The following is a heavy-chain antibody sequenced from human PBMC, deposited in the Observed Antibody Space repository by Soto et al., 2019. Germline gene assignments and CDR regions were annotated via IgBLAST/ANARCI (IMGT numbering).Heavy chain of an antibody. V-gene: IGHV4-34*01. CDR1: GGSFSGYY. CDR2: INHSGST. CDR3: ACLLSPVPVAPTPGNNLDW. Sequence: SETLSLTCAVYGGSFSGYYWSWIRQPPGKGLEWIGEINHSGSTNYNPSLKSRVTISVDTSKNQFSLKLSSVTAADTAVYYCACLLSPVPVAPTPGNNLDWWGQETRVTASS. J-gene: IGHJ4*02. D-gene: IGHD6-19*01.